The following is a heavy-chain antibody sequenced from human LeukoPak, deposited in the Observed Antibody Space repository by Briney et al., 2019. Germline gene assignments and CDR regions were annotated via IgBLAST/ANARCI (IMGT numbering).Heavy chain of an antibody. CDR2: IFSGGST. CDR1: GGSISSSTFY. Sequence: SETLSLTCTVSGGSISSSTFYWGWIRQPPGKGLEWIGSIFSGGSTYYNPSLKSRVTISVDTSKNQFSLKLSSVTAADTAVYYCARDPYSSRPFDYWGQGTLVTVSS. D-gene: IGHD6-13*01. J-gene: IGHJ4*02. V-gene: IGHV4-39*07. CDR3: ARDPYSSRPFDY.